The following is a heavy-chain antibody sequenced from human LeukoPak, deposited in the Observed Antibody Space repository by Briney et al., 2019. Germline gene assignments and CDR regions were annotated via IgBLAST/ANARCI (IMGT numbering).Heavy chain of an antibody. J-gene: IGHJ5*02. CDR1: GFTFDDYG. Sequence: GGSLRLSCAASGFTFDDYGMSWVRQAPGKGLEWVSGINWNGGSTGYADSVKGRFTISRDNAKNTLYLQMNSLRAEDTAVYYCARGSSGYYYDHWFDPWGQGTRVTVSS. CDR2: INWNGGST. CDR3: ARGSSGYYYDHWFDP. D-gene: IGHD3-22*01. V-gene: IGHV3-20*04.